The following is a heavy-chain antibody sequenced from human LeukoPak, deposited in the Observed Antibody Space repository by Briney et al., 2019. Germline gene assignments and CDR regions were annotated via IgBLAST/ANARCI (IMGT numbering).Heavy chain of an antibody. Sequence: PGGSLRLSCAASGFTFSSYAMHWVRQAPGKGLEWVAVISYDGSNKYYADSVKGRFTISRDNSMDTLHLRMNIVKPEDTAVYFCARGGNYDYWSGYGEDHFDYWGQGTLVAASS. CDR1: GFTFSSYA. CDR2: ISYDGSNK. D-gene: IGHD3-3*01. CDR3: ARGGNYDYWSGYGEDHFDY. V-gene: IGHV3-30-3*01. J-gene: IGHJ4*02.